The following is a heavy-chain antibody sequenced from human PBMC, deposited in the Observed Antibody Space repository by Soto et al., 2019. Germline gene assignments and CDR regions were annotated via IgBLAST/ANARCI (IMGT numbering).Heavy chain of an antibody. CDR2: IKSKTDGGTT. CDR1: GFTFSNAW. V-gene: IGHV3-15*07. CDR3: TTVVAVAATEELDY. Sequence: GGSLRLSCAASGFTFSNAWMNWVRQAPGKGLEWVGRIKSKTDGGTTDYAAPVKGRFTISRDDSKNTLYLQMNSLKTEDTAVYYCTTVVAVAATEELDYWGQGTLVTVSS. J-gene: IGHJ4*02. D-gene: IGHD2-15*01.